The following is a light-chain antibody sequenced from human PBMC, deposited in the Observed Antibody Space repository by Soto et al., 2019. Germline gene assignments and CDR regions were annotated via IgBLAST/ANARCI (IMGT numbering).Light chain of an antibody. J-gene: IGLJ2*01. V-gene: IGLV2-14*01. Sequence: QSVLTQPASVSGFPGQSITISCTGTSSDVGGYNYVSWYQQHPGKAPKLLIYKVSNRPSGVSTRFSGSKSGNTASLIISGLQAEDEADYYCSSYSSSSPRVFGGGTKLTVL. CDR2: KVS. CDR3: SSYSSSSPRV. CDR1: SSDVGGYNY.